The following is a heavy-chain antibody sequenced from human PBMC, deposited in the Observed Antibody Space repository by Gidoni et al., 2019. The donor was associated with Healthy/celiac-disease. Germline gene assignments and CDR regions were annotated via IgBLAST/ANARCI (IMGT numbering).Heavy chain of an antibody. J-gene: IGHJ6*02. D-gene: IGHD1-1*01. CDR2: ISYDGSNK. CDR1: GFTFSRHG. Sequence: QVQLVESGGGVVKPGRSLRLSCAASGFTFSRHGLHWVRQAPGKGLEWVAVISYDGSNKYYADSVKGRFTISRDNSKNTLYLQMNSLRAEDTAVYYCAKDQSGYRAMHYYYYYGMDVWGQGTTVTVSS. CDR3: AKDQSGYRAMHYYYYYGMDV. V-gene: IGHV3-30*18.